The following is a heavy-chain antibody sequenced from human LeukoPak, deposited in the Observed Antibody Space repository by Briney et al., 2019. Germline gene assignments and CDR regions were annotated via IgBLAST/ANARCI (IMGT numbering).Heavy chain of an antibody. CDR2: IYYSGST. CDR1: GGSISSSSYY. Sequence: SETLSLTCTVSGGSISSSSYYWGWIRQPPGKGLEWIGSIYYSGSTYYNPPLKSRVTISVDTSKNQFSLKLSSVTAADTAVYYCARLGQSYYYGSGSYPYYFDYWGQGTLVTVSS. V-gene: IGHV4-39*01. D-gene: IGHD3-10*01. CDR3: ARLGQSYYYGSGSYPYYFDY. J-gene: IGHJ4*02.